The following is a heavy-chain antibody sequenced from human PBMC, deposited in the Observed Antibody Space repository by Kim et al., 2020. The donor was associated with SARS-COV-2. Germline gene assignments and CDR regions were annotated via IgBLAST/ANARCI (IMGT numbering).Heavy chain of an antibody. Sequence: GGSLRLSCAASGFNFRNHGMHWVRQAPGKGLEWVALISYDGSNEYYADPVKGRFTISRDNSKNTVYLQMNSLRADDTAVYYCAKDQVGGVYSRNTGFDY. CDR1: GFNFRNHG. V-gene: IGHV3-30*18. J-gene: IGHJ4*01. D-gene: IGHD2-21*01. CDR2: ISYDGSNE. CDR3: AKDQVGGVYSRNTGFDY.